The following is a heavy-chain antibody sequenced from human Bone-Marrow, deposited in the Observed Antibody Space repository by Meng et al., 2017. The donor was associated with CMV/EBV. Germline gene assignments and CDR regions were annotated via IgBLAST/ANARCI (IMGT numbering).Heavy chain of an antibody. CDR3: ARDRRDIVVVPAAPVNYYYYYGMDV. Sequence: GESLKISCAASGFTFSSYSMNWVRQAPGKGLEWVSSISSSSSYIYYADSVKGRFTISRDNAKNSLYLQMNSLRAEDTAVYYCARDRRDIVVVPAAPVNYYYYYGMDVWGQGTTVTVSS. J-gene: IGHJ6*02. CDR2: ISSSSSYI. D-gene: IGHD2-2*01. CDR1: GFTFSSYS. V-gene: IGHV3-21*01.